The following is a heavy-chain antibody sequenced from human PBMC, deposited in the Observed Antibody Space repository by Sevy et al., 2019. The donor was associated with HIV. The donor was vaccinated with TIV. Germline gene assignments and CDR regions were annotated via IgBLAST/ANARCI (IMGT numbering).Heavy chain of an antibody. J-gene: IGHJ4*02. V-gene: IGHV3-43*01. CDR1: GFTFDDYT. D-gene: IGHD3-16*01. Sequence: GGCLRLSCAASGFTFDDYTMHWVRQAPGKGLEWVSLISWDGGSTYYADSVKGRFTISRDNSKNSLYLQMNSLRTEDTALYYCAKEGGRAFDYWGQGTLVTVSS. CDR3: AKEGGRAFDY. CDR2: ISWDGGST.